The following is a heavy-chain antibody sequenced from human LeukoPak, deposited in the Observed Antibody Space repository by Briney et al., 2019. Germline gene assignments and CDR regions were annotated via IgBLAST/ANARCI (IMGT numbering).Heavy chain of an antibody. CDR3: ARGGGGVIITSYYYYLDV. CDR1: GGAFRGYY. CDR2: INLTGRT. J-gene: IGHJ6*03. D-gene: IGHD3-3*01. Sequence: SETLSLTCAVYGGAFRGYYWSWIRQPPGRALEWIGEINLTGRTNYHPTLKSRVTISLDPSKNQFSLKLSSVTAADTAVYYCARGGGGVIITSYYYYLDVWAKGTTVTVSS. V-gene: IGHV4-34*01.